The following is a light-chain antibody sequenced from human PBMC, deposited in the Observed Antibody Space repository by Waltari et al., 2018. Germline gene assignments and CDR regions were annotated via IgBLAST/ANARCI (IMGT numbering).Light chain of an antibody. Sequence: QSVLPQPPSASGTPGQRVTLPCSGSSSHTGRTTVHWYQQLPGTAPKLLIYSNNQRPSGVSDRFSGSKSGTSASLAISGLQSEDEADYYCAAWDDSLNGVVFGGGTKLTVL. V-gene: IGLV1-44*01. J-gene: IGLJ2*01. CDR3: AAWDDSLNGVV. CDR1: SSHTGRTT. CDR2: SNN.